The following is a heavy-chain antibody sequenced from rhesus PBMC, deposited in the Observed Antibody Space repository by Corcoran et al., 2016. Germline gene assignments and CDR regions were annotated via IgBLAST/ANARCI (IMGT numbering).Heavy chain of an antibody. CDR1: GYTFTDHF. CDR2: VDPVDGET. D-gene: IGHD1-1-1*01. J-gene: IGHJ6*01. Sequence: EVQLVQSGAEVKKPGASVKISCTASGYTFTDHFLHMVRQAPGKGLEWMGRVDPVDGETDSAQMFQDRVTITADMSTDTAYMELSSLRSEDTAVYYCARDLAGSYGLDSWGQGVVVTVSS. CDR3: ARDLAGSYGLDS. V-gene: IGHV1-111*02.